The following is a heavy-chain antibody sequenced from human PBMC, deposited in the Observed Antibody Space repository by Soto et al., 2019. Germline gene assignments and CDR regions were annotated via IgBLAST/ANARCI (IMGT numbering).Heavy chain of an antibody. Sequence: SKNTYLRSAVSGYSISSGNYWAWVRQPPGRGLEWIGSLYHIGSTHYNTSLKSRVTISVDTSKNHFSLELSFVTAADTAMYYCRSRTSGSDEAGGDVWGHWTMVT. CDR1: GYSISSGNY. V-gene: IGHV4-38-2*01. CDR3: RSRTSGSDEAGGDV. D-gene: IGHD2-2*01. CDR2: LYHIGST. J-gene: IGHJ6*02.